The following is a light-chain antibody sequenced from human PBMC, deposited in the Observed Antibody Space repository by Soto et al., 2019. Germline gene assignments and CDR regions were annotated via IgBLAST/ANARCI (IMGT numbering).Light chain of an antibody. CDR2: ANN. CDR1: TSDIGSNT. CDR3: EAWDDSLLSVV. V-gene: IGLV1-44*01. Sequence: QSVLTQPPSASGTPGQKITISCSGSTSDIGSNTVNWYQQVPGTAPKLLIYANNQRPSGVPDRFSGSKSGTSASLAISGLQSEDEADYYCEAWDDSLLSVVFGGGTKLTVL. J-gene: IGLJ2*01.